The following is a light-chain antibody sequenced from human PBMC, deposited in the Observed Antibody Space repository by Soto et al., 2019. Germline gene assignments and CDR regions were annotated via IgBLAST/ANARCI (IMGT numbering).Light chain of an antibody. CDR2: KAS. CDR3: QQYNSYPFT. Sequence: DIQMTQSPSTLSASVGDRVTITCRASQSISSWLAWYQQKPGKAPKLLIYKASSLESGVPSRFSGSGSGTDFTLTISSLQPDDFASYYCQQYNSYPFTFGPGTKVDIK. V-gene: IGKV1-5*03. CDR1: QSISSW. J-gene: IGKJ3*01.